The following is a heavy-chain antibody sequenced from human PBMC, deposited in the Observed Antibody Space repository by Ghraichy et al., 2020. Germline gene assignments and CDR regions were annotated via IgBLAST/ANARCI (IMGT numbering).Heavy chain of an antibody. J-gene: IGHJ4*02. CDR1: GFRFNNAW. V-gene: IGHV3-15*01. D-gene: IGHD3-10*01. CDR3: SAPNMVRGVISFDY. Sequence: GESLRLSCAASGFRFNNAWMSWVRQAPGKGLEWIGHMKATNSGGTTDYAAAVKGRFTISRDDSKNTLYLQMNSLNTEDTGVYYCSAPNMVRGVISFDYWGQGTLVSVSS. CDR2: MKATNSGGTT.